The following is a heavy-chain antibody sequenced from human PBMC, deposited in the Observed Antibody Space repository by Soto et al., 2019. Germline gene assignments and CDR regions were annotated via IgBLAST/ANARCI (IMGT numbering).Heavy chain of an antibody. Sequence: PGGSLRLSCAASGFTFSSYGMHWVRQAPGKGLEWVAVISYDGSNKYYADSVKGRFTISRDNSKNTLYLQMNSLRAEDTAVYYCAKDRSRNRNYGMDVWGQGTTVTVSS. D-gene: IGHD1-1*01. V-gene: IGHV3-30*18. CDR2: ISYDGSNK. J-gene: IGHJ6*02. CDR3: AKDRSRNRNYGMDV. CDR1: GFTFSSYG.